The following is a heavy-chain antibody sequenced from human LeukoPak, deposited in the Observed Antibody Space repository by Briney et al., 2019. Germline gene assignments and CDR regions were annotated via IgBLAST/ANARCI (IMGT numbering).Heavy chain of an antibody. D-gene: IGHD1-1*01. CDR2: IYSGGST. CDR3: ARGPAGYN. J-gene: IGHJ4*02. Sequence: GGSLRLSCAASGFTVSSDHMSWVRQAPGKGLEWVSVIYSGGSTDYADSVKGRFTISRDNLKNTLYLQMNSLRAEDTAVYYCARGPAGYNWGQGTLVTFSS. V-gene: IGHV3-53*01. CDR1: GFTVSSDH.